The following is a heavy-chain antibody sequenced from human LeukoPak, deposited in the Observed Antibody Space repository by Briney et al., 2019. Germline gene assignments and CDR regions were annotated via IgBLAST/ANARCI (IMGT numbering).Heavy chain of an antibody. CDR3: ARLSGWYRPVHFDY. D-gene: IGHD6-19*01. V-gene: IGHV4-59*08. CDR1: GGSISSYY. CDR2: IYYSGST. Sequence: PSETLSLTCTVSGGSISSYYWSWIRQPPGKGLEWIGYIYYSGSTNYNPSLKSRVTISVDTSKNQFSLKLSSVTAADTAVYYCARLSGWYRPVHFDYWGQGTLVTVSS. J-gene: IGHJ4*02.